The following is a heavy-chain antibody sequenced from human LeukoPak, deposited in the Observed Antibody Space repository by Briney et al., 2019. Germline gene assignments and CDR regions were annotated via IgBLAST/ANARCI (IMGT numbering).Heavy chain of an antibody. CDR3: ARGGFCSGGSCPVDYYYYMDV. CDR2: INSDGSST. J-gene: IGHJ6*03. D-gene: IGHD2-15*01. Sequence: GGSLRLSCAASGFTFSSYWMHWVRQAPGKGLVWVSRINSDGSSTSYADSVKGRFTISRDNAKNTLYLQLNSLRAEDTAVYYCARGGFCSGGSCPVDYYYYMDVWGKGTTVTVSS. CDR1: GFTFSSYW. V-gene: IGHV3-74*01.